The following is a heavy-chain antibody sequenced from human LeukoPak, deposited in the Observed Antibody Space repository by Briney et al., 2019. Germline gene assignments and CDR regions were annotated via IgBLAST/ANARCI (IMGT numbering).Heavy chain of an antibody. Sequence: SETLSLTCIVSGYSISNGYYWVWIRQPPGRGLEWIGSIYHSGSTLYNPSLKSRVTISVDTSKNKFSLKLSSVTAADTAMYYCARDQPYMDVWGEGTTVTVSS. CDR3: ARDQPYMDV. V-gene: IGHV4-38-2*02. J-gene: IGHJ6*03. CDR2: IYHSGST. CDR1: GYSISNGYY.